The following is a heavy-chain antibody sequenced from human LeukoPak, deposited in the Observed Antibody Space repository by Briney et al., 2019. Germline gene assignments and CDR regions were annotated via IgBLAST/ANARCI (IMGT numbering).Heavy chain of an antibody. CDR3: ARDLKRGYSLVLGY. J-gene: IGHJ4*02. Sequence: ASVKVSCKSFGYTFTSNYMHWVRQAPGQGPEWMGVISPSGASTTYAQTFQGRVTLTRDMSTSTDYLELGSLRSEDTAVYYCARDLKRGYSLVLGYWGQGTLVTVSS. D-gene: IGHD5-18*01. CDR1: GYTFTSNY. V-gene: IGHV1-46*01. CDR2: ISPSGAST.